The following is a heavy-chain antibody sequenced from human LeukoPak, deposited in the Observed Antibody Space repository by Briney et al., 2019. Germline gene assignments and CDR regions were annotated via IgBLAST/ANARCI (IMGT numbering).Heavy chain of an antibody. CDR2: IIPILGIA. V-gene: IGHV1-69*02. CDR1: GYNFTTYY. J-gene: IGHJ3*02. D-gene: IGHD3-22*01. Sequence: ASVKVSCKASGYNFTTYYMHWVRQAPGQGLEWMGRIIPILGIANYAQKFQGRVTITADKSTSTAYMEQSSLRSEDTAVYYCASFSDTMIVVVKPSGAFDIWGQGTMVTVSS. CDR3: ASFSDTMIVVVKPSGAFDI.